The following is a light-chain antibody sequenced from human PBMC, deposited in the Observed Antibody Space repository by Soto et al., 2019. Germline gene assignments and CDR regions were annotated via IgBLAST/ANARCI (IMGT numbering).Light chain of an antibody. V-gene: IGKV4-1*01. Sequence: DIVMTQSPDSLAVSLGERATINCKSSQSVLYSSNNKNYLAWYQQKPGHPPKLLIYWASTREPGVPDRFSGSGSGTDFTLTISSLQAEDVAVYYCQQYSSTPLTFGGGTKVEIK. J-gene: IGKJ4*01. CDR3: QQYSSTPLT. CDR2: WAS. CDR1: QSVLYSSNNKNY.